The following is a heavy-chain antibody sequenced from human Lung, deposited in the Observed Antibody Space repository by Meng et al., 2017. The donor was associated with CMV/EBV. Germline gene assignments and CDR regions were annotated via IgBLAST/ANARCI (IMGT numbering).Heavy chain of an antibody. D-gene: IGHD6-19*01. CDR2: IYHSGST. V-gene: IGHV4-4*02. CDR1: GGSISSSNW. Sequence: QVPLQESGAGLVKPSGTLSLTCAVSGGSISSSNWWSGVRKPPGKGLEWIGEIYHSGSTNYNPSLKSRVTISVDKSKNQFSLKLSSVTAADTAVYYCASFPPPGKQWLVTDYWGQGTLVTVSS. J-gene: IGHJ4*02. CDR3: ASFPPPGKQWLVTDY.